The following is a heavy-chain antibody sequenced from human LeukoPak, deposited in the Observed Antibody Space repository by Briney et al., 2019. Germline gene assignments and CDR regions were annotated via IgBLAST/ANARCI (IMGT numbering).Heavy chain of an antibody. V-gene: IGHV1-18*01. CDR2: ISAYNGNT. CDR1: GYTFTSYG. CDR3: ARSPVQLWLRNDYYYMDV. Sequence: APVKVSCKASGYTFTSYGISWVRQAPGQGLEWMGWISAYNGNTNYAQKLQGRVTMTTDTSTSTAYMELRSLRSGDTAVYYCARSPVQLWLRNDYYYMDVWGKGTTVTVAS. D-gene: IGHD5-18*01. J-gene: IGHJ6*03.